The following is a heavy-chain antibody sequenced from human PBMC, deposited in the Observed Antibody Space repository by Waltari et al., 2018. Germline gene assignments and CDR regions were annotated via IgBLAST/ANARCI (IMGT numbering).Heavy chain of an antibody. Sequence: EVQLVESGGGLVQPGGSLRLSCAASGFPFSSHAMRWARQAPGKGLEWVSAISGSGGSTYYADSVKGRFTISRDNSKNTLYLQMNSLRAEDTAVYYCAKDEGQWLVRGGDYWGQGTLVTVSS. CDR1: GFPFSSHA. CDR3: AKDEGQWLVRGGDY. CDR2: ISGSGGST. D-gene: IGHD6-19*01. V-gene: IGHV3-23*04. J-gene: IGHJ4*02.